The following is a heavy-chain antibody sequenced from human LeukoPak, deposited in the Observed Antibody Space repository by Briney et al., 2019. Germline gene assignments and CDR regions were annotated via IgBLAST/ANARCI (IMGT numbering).Heavy chain of an antibody. V-gene: IGHV3-23*01. CDR3: ARDGFSSN. J-gene: IGHJ3*01. Sequence: ETLSLTCAVYGGSFSGYYWSWVRQAPGKGLEWVSVISDSGGTTFYADSVKGRFTISRDNSKNTLYLQMSSLRAEDTAVYYCARDGFSSNWGQGTMVTVSS. D-gene: IGHD3-10*01. CDR1: GGSFSGYY. CDR2: ISDSGGTT.